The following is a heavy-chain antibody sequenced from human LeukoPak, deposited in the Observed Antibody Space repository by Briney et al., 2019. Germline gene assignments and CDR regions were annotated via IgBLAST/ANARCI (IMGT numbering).Heavy chain of an antibody. V-gene: IGHV3-30*03. D-gene: IGHD4-23*01. CDR3: ATSLRPGGGNSFLLDY. CDR1: GFTLSRFG. Sequence: GGSLRLSCAASGFTLSRFGMHWVRQAPGKGLEWVAVISYDGSTKYYVDSVKGRFTISRDNSKNTLYLQMNSLTVHDTAVYYCATSLRPGGGNSFLLDYWGQGILVTVSS. CDR2: ISYDGSTK. J-gene: IGHJ4*02.